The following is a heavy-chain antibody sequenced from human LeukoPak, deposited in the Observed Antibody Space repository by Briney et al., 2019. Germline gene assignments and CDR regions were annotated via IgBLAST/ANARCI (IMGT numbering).Heavy chain of an antibody. CDR1: GGSISSSTYY. V-gene: IGHV4-39*07. D-gene: IGHD6-13*01. Sequence: KPSETLSLTCTVSGGSISSSTYYWGWIRQPPGKGLEWIGEIYHSGSTNYNPSLKSRVTISVDKSKNQFSLKLTSVTAADTAVYYCARVGAAGNNVADYWGQGTLVTVSS. CDR2: IYHSGST. J-gene: IGHJ4*02. CDR3: ARVGAAGNNVADY.